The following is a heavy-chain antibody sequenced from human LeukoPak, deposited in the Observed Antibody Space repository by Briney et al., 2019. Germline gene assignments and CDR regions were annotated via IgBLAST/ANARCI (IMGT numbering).Heavy chain of an antibody. CDR1: GFTFSSYW. J-gene: IGHJ5*02. Sequence: PGGSLRLSCAASGFTFSSYWMSWVRQAPGKGLEWVANIKQDGSEKCYVGSVKGRFTISRDNAKNSLYLQMNGLRAEDTAVYYCAIRGVGFDHWGQGTLVTVSS. CDR3: AIRGVGFDH. CDR2: IKQDGSEK. V-gene: IGHV3-7*01. D-gene: IGHD2-15*01.